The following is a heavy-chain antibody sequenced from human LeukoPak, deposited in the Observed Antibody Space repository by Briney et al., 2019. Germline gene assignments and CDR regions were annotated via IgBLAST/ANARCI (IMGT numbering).Heavy chain of an antibody. J-gene: IGHJ4*02. Sequence: ASVKLSCKASGYTFTGYYMPWVRQAPGPGLEWMGWINPNSGGTNYAQKFQGRVTMTRDTSISTAYMELSRLRSDDTAAYYCARVVEMATIGRGIFDYWGQGTLVTVSS. CDR3: ARVVEMATIGRGIFDY. CDR1: GYTFTGYY. D-gene: IGHD5-24*01. V-gene: IGHV1-2*02. CDR2: INPNSGGT.